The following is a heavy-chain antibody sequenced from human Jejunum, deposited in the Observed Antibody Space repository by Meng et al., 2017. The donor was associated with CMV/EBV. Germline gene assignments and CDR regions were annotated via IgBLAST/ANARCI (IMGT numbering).Heavy chain of an antibody. D-gene: IGHD3-22*01. CDR1: GFTFSSYA. Sequence: AGSGFTFSSYAMSWVRQAPGKGLEWVSAISGSSGSTYYADSVKGRFTISRDNSKNTLYLQMNSLRAEDTAVYYCANYYDSSGYLHHWGQGTLVTVSS. CDR2: ISGSSGST. V-gene: IGHV3-23*01. J-gene: IGHJ4*02. CDR3: ANYYDSSGYLHH.